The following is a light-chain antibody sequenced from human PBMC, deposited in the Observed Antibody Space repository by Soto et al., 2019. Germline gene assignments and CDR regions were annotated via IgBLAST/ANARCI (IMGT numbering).Light chain of an antibody. V-gene: IGLV2-14*01. CDR3: SSYTSSSTLYV. J-gene: IGLJ1*01. CDR2: EVT. Sequence: QSALTQPASVSGSPGQSITISCTGTSSDVGRYNHVSWYQQHPGKAPKLLIYEVTNRPSGVSNRFSGSKSGNTASLTISGLQAEDEADYYCSSYTSSSTLYVFGTGTKLTVL. CDR1: SSDVGRYNH.